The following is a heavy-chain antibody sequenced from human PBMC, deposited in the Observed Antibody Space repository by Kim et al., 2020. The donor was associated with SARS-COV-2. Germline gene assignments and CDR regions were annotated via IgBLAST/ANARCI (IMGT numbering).Heavy chain of an antibody. V-gene: IGHV3-21*01. D-gene: IGHD4-17*01. J-gene: IGHJ2*01. CDR3: ARDRDNGGFWYFDL. Sequence: GGSLRLSCATSGFTFSNFTMNWVRQAPGKGLEWISSISITGSYIYYADSMKGRFTISRDNAKNSLYLQLNSLAAEDTGVYFCARDRDNGGFWYFDLWGRGTLVTVSS. CDR1: GFTFSNFT. CDR2: ISITGSYI.